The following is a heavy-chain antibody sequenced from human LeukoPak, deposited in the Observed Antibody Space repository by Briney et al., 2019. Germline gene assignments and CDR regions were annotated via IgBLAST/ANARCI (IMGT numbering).Heavy chain of an antibody. CDR1: GHTFTGYY. J-gene: IGHJ4*02. V-gene: IGHV1-2*02. CDR3: ARGVFGESLES. CDR2: MNPNVGGA. D-gene: IGHD3-10*02. Sequence: ASVKVSCKASGHTFTGYYVYWVRQAPGQGLEWMGWMNPNVGGANFPQKFQGRVTVTSDPAISAAYMELRRLRSDDTAVYYCARGVFGESLESWGQGTLVTISS.